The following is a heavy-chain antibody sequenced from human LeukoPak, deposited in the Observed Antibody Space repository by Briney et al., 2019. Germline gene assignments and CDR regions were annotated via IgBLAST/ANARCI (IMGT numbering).Heavy chain of an antibody. CDR3: ARGGDYYYGMDV. D-gene: IGHD6-25*01. CDR2: ISGSGGST. CDR1: GFTFSSYA. J-gene: IGHJ6*02. Sequence: HPGGSLRLSCAASGFTFSSYAMSWVRQAPGKGLEWVSAISGSGGSTYYADSVKGRFTISRDNSKNTLYLQMNSLRAEDTAVYYCARGGDYYYGMDVWGQGTTVTVSS. V-gene: IGHV3-23*01.